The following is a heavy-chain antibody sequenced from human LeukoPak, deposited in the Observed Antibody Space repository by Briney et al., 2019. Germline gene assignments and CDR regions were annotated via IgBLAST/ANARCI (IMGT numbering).Heavy chain of an antibody. CDR1: GYSISSGYY. V-gene: IGHV4-38-2*02. J-gene: IGHJ2*01. CDR3: ARHASTPWYFDL. D-gene: IGHD2-15*01. Sequence: ASETLSLTCTVSGYSISSGYYWGWMRQPPGKGLEWIGSLYHSGSTYYNPSLKSRVTISVDTSKNQFSLKLSSVTAADTALYYCARHASTPWYFDLWGRGTLVTVSS. CDR2: LYHSGST.